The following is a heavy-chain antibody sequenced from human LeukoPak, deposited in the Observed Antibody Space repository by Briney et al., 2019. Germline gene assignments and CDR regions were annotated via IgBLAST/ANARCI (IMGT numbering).Heavy chain of an antibody. D-gene: IGHD1-14*01. V-gene: IGHV3-23*01. J-gene: IGHJ6*03. Sequence: GGSLRLSCAASGFTFSSSAMSWVRQAPGKGLEWVSSISGSGTSTYYADSVKGRFTISRDNAKNSLYLQMNSLRAEDTAVYYCARDRGNQRGYYYYYMDVWGKGTTVTVSS. CDR3: ARDRGNQRGYYYYYMDV. CDR2: ISGSGTST. CDR1: GFTFSSSA.